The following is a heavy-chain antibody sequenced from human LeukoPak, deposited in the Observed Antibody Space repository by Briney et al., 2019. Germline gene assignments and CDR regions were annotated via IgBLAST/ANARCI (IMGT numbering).Heavy chain of an antibody. D-gene: IGHD2-2*01. V-gene: IGHV5-51*01. CDR1: GYSFTSYW. CDR2: IYPGDSDT. J-gene: IGHJ5*02. Sequence: GESLKISCKGSGYSFTSYWIGWVRQMPGKGLEWMGIIYPGDSDTRYSLSFQGQVTISADKSISTAYLQWSSLKASDTAMYYCASGVGYCSSTSCYLGFDPWGQGTLVTVSS. CDR3: ASGVGYCSSTSCYLGFDP.